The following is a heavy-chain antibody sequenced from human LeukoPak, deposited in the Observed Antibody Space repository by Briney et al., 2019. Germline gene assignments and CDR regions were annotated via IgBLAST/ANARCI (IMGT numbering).Heavy chain of an antibody. CDR1: GFPFSNYR. D-gene: IGHD1-26*01. CDR3: ARNDIVGVDY. V-gene: IGHV3-30*03. J-gene: IGHJ4*02. Sequence: PGMPLRLSCGPSGFPFSNYRMHWVRHSPGKALEGVAVISYGGSKKYCAEPAKGRFPLSRQNAKSTLFHQKNSRRPEDTGVSFCARNDIVGVDYWGQGTLVTVSS. CDR2: ISYGGSKK.